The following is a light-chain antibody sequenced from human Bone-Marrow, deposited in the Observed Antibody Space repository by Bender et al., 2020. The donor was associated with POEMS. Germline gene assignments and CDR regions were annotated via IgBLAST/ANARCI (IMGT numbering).Light chain of an antibody. CDR2: EDN. CDR3: CSYAGDSTLV. Sequence: QPPSVSVSPGHTANITCSGDQLGDQYASWYQLKPGQSPVLVIYEDNKRPSGIPERFSGSNSGNIATLTISGTQALDEADYYCCSYAGDSTLVFGGGTKLTVL. V-gene: IGLV3-1*01. CDR1: QLGDQY. J-gene: IGLJ2*01.